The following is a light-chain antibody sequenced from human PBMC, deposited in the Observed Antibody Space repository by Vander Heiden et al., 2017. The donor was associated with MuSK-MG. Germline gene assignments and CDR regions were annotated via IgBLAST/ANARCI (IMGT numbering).Light chain of an antibody. CDR1: QSVIINY. V-gene: IGKV3-20*01. CDR3: QQYGTSPFT. Sequence: EIVLTQSPGTLSLSPGERATLSCRASQSVIINYLAWYQQRPGQAPRLLIYDASSRATGIADRFRGSGSGTDFTLTINGLEPEDSAVYYCQQYGTSPFTFVPGTKLEIK. CDR2: DAS. J-gene: IGKJ2*01.